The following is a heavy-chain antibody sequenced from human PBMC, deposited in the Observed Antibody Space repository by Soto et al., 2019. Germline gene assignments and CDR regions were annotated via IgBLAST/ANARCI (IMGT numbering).Heavy chain of an antibody. D-gene: IGHD1-26*01. CDR1: GASISSARW. V-gene: IGHV4-4*02. CDR3: ASHLGATRGPFDF. Sequence: QVQLQESGPGLVKPTGTLSLTCAVSGASISSARWWNLVRQPPGKGLEWIGEIYHSGNTNYNPSLKSRVTISVDKSKNQFSLRLRSVTAADTAVYYCASHLGATRGPFDFWGQGALVTVSS. J-gene: IGHJ4*02. CDR2: IYHSGNT.